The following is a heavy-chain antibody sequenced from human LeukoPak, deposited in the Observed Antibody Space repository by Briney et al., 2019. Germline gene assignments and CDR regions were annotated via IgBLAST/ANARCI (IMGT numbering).Heavy chain of an antibody. D-gene: IGHD3-10*01. CDR1: GGSISSYY. CDR3: ARVIGWSGAGSWYYFDY. J-gene: IGHJ4*02. V-gene: IGHV4-59*12. Sequence: SETLSLTCTVSGGSISSYYWSWIRQPPGKGLEWIGYIYYSGSTNYNPSLKSRVTISVDTSKNQFSLKLSSVTAADTAVYYCARVIGWSGAGSWYYFDYWGQGTLVTVSS. CDR2: IYYSGST.